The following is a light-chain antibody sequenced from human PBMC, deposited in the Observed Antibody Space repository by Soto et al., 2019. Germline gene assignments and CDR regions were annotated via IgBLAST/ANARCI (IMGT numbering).Light chain of an antibody. CDR1: QSVSNNY. J-gene: IGKJ1*01. V-gene: IGKV3D-20*02. CDR2: GVS. CDR3: QQRSNWPRT. Sequence: DIVLTQSACTLSLSPGERATLSWRASQSVSNNYLAWYQQKTGQAPRLLIYGVSNRATGIPDRFSGSGYGTDFNLTISRLETEDFAVYYCQQRSNWPRTFGQGTKVDI.